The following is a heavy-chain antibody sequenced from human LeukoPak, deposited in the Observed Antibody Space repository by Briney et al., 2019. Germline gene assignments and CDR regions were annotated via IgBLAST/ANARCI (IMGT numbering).Heavy chain of an antibody. J-gene: IGHJ6*03. CDR3: GRESDCSGGSCYPYYYYYMDV. D-gene: IGHD2-15*01. Sequence: SETLSLTCALYGGSFNDYYWSWIRQPPGKGLEWIGEINHSGSTNYNPSLKSRVTISVDTSKNQFSLRLSSVTAADTAVYYCGRESDCSGGSCYPYYYYYMDVWGKGTTVTVSS. CDR2: INHSGST. CDR1: GGSFNDYY. V-gene: IGHV4-34*01.